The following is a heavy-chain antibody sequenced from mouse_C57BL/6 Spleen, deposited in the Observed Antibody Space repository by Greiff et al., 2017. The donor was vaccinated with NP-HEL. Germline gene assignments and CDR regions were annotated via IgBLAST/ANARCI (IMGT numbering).Heavy chain of an antibody. Sequence: QVQLQQSGPELVKPGASVKISCKASGYAFSSSWMNWVKQRPGKGLEWIGRIYPGDGDTNYNGKFKGKATLTADKSSSTAYMQLSSLTSEDSAVYFCARGNVYYGRFDYWGQGTTLTVSS. CDR1: GYAFSSSW. V-gene: IGHV1-82*01. J-gene: IGHJ2*01. CDR2: IYPGDGDT. CDR3: ARGNVYYGRFDY. D-gene: IGHD1-1*01.